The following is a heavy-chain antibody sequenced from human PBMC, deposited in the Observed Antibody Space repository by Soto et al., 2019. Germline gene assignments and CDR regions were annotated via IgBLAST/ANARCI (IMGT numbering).Heavy chain of an antibody. Sequence: GGSLRLSCAASGFTFSDYYMSWIRQAPGKGLEWVSYISSSGSTIYYADSVKGRFTISRDNAKNSLYLQMNSLRAEDTAVYYCARDWSHYYYYMDVWGKGTTVTVSS. D-gene: IGHD3-3*01. V-gene: IGHV3-11*01. CDR3: ARDWSHYYYYMDV. CDR2: ISSSGSTI. CDR1: GFTFSDYY. J-gene: IGHJ6*03.